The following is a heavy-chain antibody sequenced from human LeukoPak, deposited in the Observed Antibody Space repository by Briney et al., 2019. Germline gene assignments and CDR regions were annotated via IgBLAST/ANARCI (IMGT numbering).Heavy chain of an antibody. D-gene: IGHD6-19*01. CDR2: IYYSGST. CDR1: GGSISSYY. J-gene: IGHJ4*02. V-gene: IGHV4-59*01. CDR3: ARGYSSGWYVPFDY. Sequence: SETLSLTCTVSGGSISSYYWSWIRQPPGKGLEWIGYIYYSGSTNYNPSLKSRVTISVDTSKNQFSLKLSSVTAADTAVYYCARGYSSGWYVPFDYWGQGTLVTVSS.